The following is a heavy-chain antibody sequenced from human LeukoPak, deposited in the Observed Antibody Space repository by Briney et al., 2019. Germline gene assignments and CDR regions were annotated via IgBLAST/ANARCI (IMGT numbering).Heavy chain of an antibody. D-gene: IGHD3-10*01. J-gene: IGHJ3*02. CDR1: GGSISSSY. CDR3: ARDAGFGELVADAFDI. V-gene: IGHV4-59*12. CDR2: IYYSGST. Sequence: SETLSLTCTVSGGSISSSYWSWIRQPPGKGLEWVGYIYYSGSTNYNPSLKSRVTISVDTSKNQFSLKLSSVTAADTAVYYCARDAGFGELVADAFDIWGQGTMVTVSS.